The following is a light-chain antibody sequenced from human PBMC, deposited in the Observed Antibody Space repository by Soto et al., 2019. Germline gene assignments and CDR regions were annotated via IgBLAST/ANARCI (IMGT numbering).Light chain of an antibody. J-gene: IGLJ3*02. CDR1: NIGSES. V-gene: IGLV3-21*04. CDR2: YDS. CDR3: QVWDSSSAHPDWV. Sequence: SYELTQPPSVSVAPGKTATITCGGNNIGSESVHWYQQKPGQAPVLVIYYDSDRPSGIPERFSRSNSGNTATLTISRVEAGDEADYYCQVWDSSSAHPDWVFGGGTKLTVL.